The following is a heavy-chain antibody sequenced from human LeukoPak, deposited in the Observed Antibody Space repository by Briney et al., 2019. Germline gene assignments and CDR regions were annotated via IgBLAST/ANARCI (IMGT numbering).Heavy chain of an antibody. CDR2: ISSSSSTI. CDR1: GFTFSSYS. V-gene: IGHV3-48*04. CDR3: ARGFQWLPRGVYYFDY. Sequence: PGGSLRLSCAASGFTFSSYSMNWVRQAPGKGLEWVSHISSSSSTIYYADSVKGRFTISRDNAKNSLYLQMNSLRAEDTAVYYCARGFQWLPRGVYYFDYWGQGTLVTVSS. J-gene: IGHJ4*02. D-gene: IGHD3-22*01.